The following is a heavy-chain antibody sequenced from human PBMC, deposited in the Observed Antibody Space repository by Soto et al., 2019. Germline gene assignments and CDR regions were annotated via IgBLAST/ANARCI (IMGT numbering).Heavy chain of an antibody. J-gene: IGHJ6*03. CDR3: ARAYSSTWYGYYYMDV. CDR2: IYFSGNT. Sequence: QVQLQESGPGLVKPSETLSLTCTVSGGSMRSYYWSWVRQPPGKGLEWIGYIYFSGNTHYDPYLRSRVSISVDMSKNQFSLNLRSVTAADTAVYYGARAYSSTWYGYYYMDVWGKGTTVTVSS. D-gene: IGHD2-2*01. CDR1: GGSMRSYY. V-gene: IGHV4-59*01.